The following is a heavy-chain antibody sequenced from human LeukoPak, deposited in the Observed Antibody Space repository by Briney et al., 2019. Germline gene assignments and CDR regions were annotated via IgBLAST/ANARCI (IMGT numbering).Heavy chain of an antibody. Sequence: GGSLRLSCASSGFTFSRYYMTWVRQAPGKGLEWISYISDSSRIIKYADSVKGRFTISRDNARNSLYLQMNSLRAEDTAVYYCTRGIYGSGSSVPTDFDYWGQGTLVTVSS. J-gene: IGHJ4*02. CDR1: GFTFSRYY. D-gene: IGHD3-10*01. CDR2: ISDSSRII. V-gene: IGHV3-48*04. CDR3: TRGIYGSGSSVPTDFDY.